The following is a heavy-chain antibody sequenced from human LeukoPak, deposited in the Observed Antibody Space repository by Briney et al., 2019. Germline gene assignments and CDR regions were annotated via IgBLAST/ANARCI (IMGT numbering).Heavy chain of an antibody. D-gene: IGHD1-26*01. V-gene: IGHV3-30-3*01. Sequence: GGSLRLSCAASGFTFSSYAMHWVRQAPGKGLEWVAFISYDGSNYYYADSVKGRFTISRDNSKNTLFLQMNSLRAEDTAVYSCAGGTSAYYYMDVWGKGTTVTVSS. CDR3: AGGTSAYYYMDV. J-gene: IGHJ6*03. CDR2: ISYDGSNY. CDR1: GFTFSSYA.